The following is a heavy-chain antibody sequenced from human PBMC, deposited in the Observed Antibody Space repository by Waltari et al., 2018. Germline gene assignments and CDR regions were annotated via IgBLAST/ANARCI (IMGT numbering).Heavy chain of an antibody. CDR2: IYSVGST. V-gene: IGHV3-53*01. CDR3: AGNLLYDL. D-gene: IGHD2-8*01. CDR1: GLTVSRNY. J-gene: IGHJ4*02. Sequence: EVQLVVSGGGLIPPGVSLRLSWAASGLTVSRNYMSWVRQAPGKGLGWVSVIYSVGSTDCADSVKGRFTISRDNAKSTLYLQKNSLRAGDTAVCYCAGNLLYDLWGQGSLVTVSS.